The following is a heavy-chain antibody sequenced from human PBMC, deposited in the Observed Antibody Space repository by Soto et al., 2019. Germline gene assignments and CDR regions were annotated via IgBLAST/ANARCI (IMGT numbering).Heavy chain of an antibody. D-gene: IGHD3-16*01. Sequence: GASVKVSCKASGHSFAGDGISWVRQAPRHGLEWMGWISVRNGNTKSAEKFQDRVTMTTDTATNTAYLELRTLRSDDTAVYYCATVSHRVALIRKYYFDYWGQGTQVTVSS. V-gene: IGHV1-18*04. J-gene: IGHJ4*02. CDR1: GHSFAGDG. CDR3: ATVSHRVALIRKYYFDY. CDR2: ISVRNGNT.